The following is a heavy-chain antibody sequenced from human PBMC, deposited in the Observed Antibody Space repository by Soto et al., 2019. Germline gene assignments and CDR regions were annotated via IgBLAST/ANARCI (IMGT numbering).Heavy chain of an antibody. D-gene: IGHD4-4*01. CDR1: GFTFSDYG. V-gene: IGHV3-33*01. CDR2: IWYDESNK. CDR3: ARGRYGYSANWHFDL. Sequence: GGSLRLSCAASGFTFSDYGMHWVRQAPGKGLDWVAVIWYDESNKYLADSVRGRFSISRDNSKNTLFLEMDSLRADDTAVYFCARGRYGYSANWHFDLWGRGTQATVSS. J-gene: IGHJ2*01.